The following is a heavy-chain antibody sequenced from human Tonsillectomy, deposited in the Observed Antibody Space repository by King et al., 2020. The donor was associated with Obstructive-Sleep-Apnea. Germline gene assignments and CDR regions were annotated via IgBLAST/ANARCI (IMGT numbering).Heavy chain of an antibody. CDR3: TRDHLDY. CDR1: GFTFSSYW. V-gene: IGHV3-7*01. CDR2: IKQDGSDK. J-gene: IGHJ4*02. Sequence: VQLVESGGGLVQPGGSLRLSWAASGFTFSSYWMNWVRQAPGKGLEGVANIKQDGSDKYYVDSVKGRFTISRDNAKNSLYLQMNSLRAEDTAVYYCTRDHLDYWGQGTLVTVSS.